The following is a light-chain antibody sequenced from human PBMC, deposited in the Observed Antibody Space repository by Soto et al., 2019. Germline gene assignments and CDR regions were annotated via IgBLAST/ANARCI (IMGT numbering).Light chain of an antibody. V-gene: IGLV2-8*01. CDR2: EVT. J-gene: IGLJ3*02. CDR3: TSYVGNDPWV. CDR1: SSDVGAYKY. Sequence: QSALTQPPSASGSPGQSVTISCTGTSSDVGAYKYVSWYQQYPGKAPKLMIYEVTKRPSGVPDRFSGSKSGNTASLTVSGLPAEDEADYYCTSYVGNDPWVFGGGIKVTVL.